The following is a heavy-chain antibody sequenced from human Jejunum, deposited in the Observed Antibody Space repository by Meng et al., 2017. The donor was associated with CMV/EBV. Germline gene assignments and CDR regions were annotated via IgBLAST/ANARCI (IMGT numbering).Heavy chain of an antibody. J-gene: IGHJ4*02. CDR1: GTTFSSQA. D-gene: IGHD6-13*01. V-gene: IGHV3-23*03. CDR3: AKEEGYTRPHYFDY. Sequence: GTTFSSQAMAWVRQDPVKGLQWVAFVYSGGGTTDYADSVKGRFTISRDNSKNTLYLQMNSLRAEDTAVYYCAKEEGYTRPHYFDYWGQGTLVTVSS. CDR2: VYSGGGTT.